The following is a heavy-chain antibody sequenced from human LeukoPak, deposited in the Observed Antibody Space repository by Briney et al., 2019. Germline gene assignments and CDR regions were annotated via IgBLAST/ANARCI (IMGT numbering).Heavy chain of an antibody. CDR3: ARDKYNSGGDS. J-gene: IGHJ4*02. CDR1: GFTFSSYA. Sequence: GGSLRLPCAASGFTFSSYAMSWVRQAPGKGLEGASTISSSGGSTYYADSVKGRFTISRDNSKNTLFLQMNSLRVEDTAVYYCARDKYNSGGDSWGQGTLVTVSS. CDR2: ISSSGGST. V-gene: IGHV3-23*01. D-gene: IGHD6-19*01.